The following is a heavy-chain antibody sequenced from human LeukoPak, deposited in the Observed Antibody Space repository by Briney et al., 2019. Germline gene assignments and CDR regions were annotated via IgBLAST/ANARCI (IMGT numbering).Heavy chain of an antibody. D-gene: IGHD1-20*01. CDR3: ARAGWIITSGIDY. J-gene: IGHJ4*02. V-gene: IGHV4-38-2*01. Sequence: SETLSLTCGVSGYSISRGYYWAWIRQPPGKGLEWIGTIYHIGSTYYNPSLESRVTISVDTSKNEFSLNLNSVTAADTAVYYCARAGWIITSGIDYWGPGALVTVSS. CDR2: IYHIGST. CDR1: GYSISRGYY.